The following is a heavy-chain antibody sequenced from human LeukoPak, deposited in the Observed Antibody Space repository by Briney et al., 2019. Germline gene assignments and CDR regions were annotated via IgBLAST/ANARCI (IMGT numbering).Heavy chain of an antibody. CDR3: ARGGVRGILLPVDY. J-gene: IGHJ4*02. Sequence: GGSLRLSCAASGFTFSSYGMHWVRQAPGKGLEWVAVISYDGSNKYYADSVKGRFTISRDNAKNSLYLQMNSLRAEDTAVYYCARGGVRGILLPVDYWGQGTLVTVSS. V-gene: IGHV3-30*03. CDR2: ISYDGSNK. D-gene: IGHD3-10*01. CDR1: GFTFSSYG.